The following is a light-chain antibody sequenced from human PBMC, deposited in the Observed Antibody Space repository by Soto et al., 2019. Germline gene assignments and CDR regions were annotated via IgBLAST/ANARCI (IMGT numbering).Light chain of an antibody. CDR1: QSVSSSH. V-gene: IGKV3-20*01. Sequence: EIVLTQSPGTLSLSPGDRATLSCRASQSVSSSHLAWYEHKPGQAPRLLIYAASSRATGSPDRVRGVGSGTDFTITLSRLEPEEVAVDDGQQYGYSTITFGQGTRLEIK. CDR3: QQYGYSTIT. J-gene: IGKJ5*01. CDR2: AAS.